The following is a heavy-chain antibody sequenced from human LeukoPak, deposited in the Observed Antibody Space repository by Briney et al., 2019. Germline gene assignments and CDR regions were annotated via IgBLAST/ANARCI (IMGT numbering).Heavy chain of an antibody. CDR3: ARERRWYFDY. D-gene: IGHD4-23*01. Sequence: PGGSLRLSCAASGFTFSSYAMHWVRQAPGKGLEWVAVISYDGSNKYYADSVKGRFTISRDNSKNTLYLQMNSLRAEDTAVYYCARERRWYFDYWGRGTLVTVSS. CDR2: ISYDGSNK. V-gene: IGHV3-30*04. CDR1: GFTFSSYA. J-gene: IGHJ4*02.